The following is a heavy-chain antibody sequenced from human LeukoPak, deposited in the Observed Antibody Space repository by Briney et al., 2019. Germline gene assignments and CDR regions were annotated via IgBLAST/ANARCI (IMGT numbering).Heavy chain of an antibody. Sequence: PGGSLRLSCVASGFIFSNYVMHWVRQAPGKGLEWVAVISYDGSNKYYADSVKGRFTISRDNFKNTLYLQMNSLRAEDTAVYYCARDTLAAAPYYYGMDVWGQGTTVTVSS. D-gene: IGHD6-13*01. J-gene: IGHJ6*02. CDR1: GFIFSNYV. CDR2: ISYDGSNK. V-gene: IGHV3-30-3*01. CDR3: ARDTLAAAPYYYGMDV.